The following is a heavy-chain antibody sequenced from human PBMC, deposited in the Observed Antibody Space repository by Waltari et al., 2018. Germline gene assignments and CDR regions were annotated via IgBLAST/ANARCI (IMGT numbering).Heavy chain of an antibody. Sequence: QVQLVQSGAEVKKPGSSVKVSCKASGGNFNSYTIHWVRQAPGQGLEWKGRIIPMFDTATYAQKFQGRVTITADESTGTAYMELSSLKSEDTAVYYCARGRHGVAAYNWFDPWGQGTLVPVSS. D-gene: IGHD2-15*01. CDR2: IIPMFDTA. J-gene: IGHJ5*02. CDR3: ARGRHGVAAYNWFDP. CDR1: GGNFNSYT. V-gene: IGHV1-69*15.